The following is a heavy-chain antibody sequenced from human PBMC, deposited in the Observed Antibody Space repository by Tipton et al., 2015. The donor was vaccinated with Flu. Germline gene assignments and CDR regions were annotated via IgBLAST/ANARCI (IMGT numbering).Heavy chain of an antibody. CDR2: IYHSGST. Sequence: TLSLTCAVSGYSISSGYYWGWIRQPPGKGLEWIGSIYHSGSTYYNPSLKSRVTISVDTSKNQFSLKPSSVTAADTAVYYCARQSPKGWLHHEYYFDYWGQGTLVTVSS. D-gene: IGHD5-24*01. J-gene: IGHJ4*02. CDR3: ARQSPKGWLHHEYYFDY. V-gene: IGHV4-38-2*01. CDR1: GYSISSGYY.